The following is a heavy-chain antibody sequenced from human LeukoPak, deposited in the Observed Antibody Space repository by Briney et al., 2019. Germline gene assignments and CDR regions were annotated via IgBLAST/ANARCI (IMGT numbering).Heavy chain of an antibody. J-gene: IGHJ4*02. D-gene: IGHD6-13*01. CDR3: ARPTVVAAALKY. V-gene: IGHV3-74*01. Sequence: PGGSLRLSCAASGFTFSSYWMHWVRQAPGKGLVWVSRIISDGSSTSYADSVKGRFTISRDNAKNTLYLQMNSLRAEDTAVYYCARPTVVAAALKYWGQGTLVTVSS. CDR2: IISDGSST. CDR1: GFTFSSYW.